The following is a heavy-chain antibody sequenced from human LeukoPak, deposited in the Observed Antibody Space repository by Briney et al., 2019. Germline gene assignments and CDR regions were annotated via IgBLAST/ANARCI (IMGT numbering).Heavy chain of an antibody. CDR2: ISYDGSNK. Sequence: GGSLRLSCAASGFTFSSYGMHWVRQAPGKGLEWVAVISYDGSNKYYADSVKGRFTISRDNSKNTLYLQMNSLRAEDTAVYYCVKWDSGSYEGDYWGQGTLVTVSS. J-gene: IGHJ4*02. D-gene: IGHD1-26*01. V-gene: IGHV3-30*18. CDR3: VKWDSGSYEGDY. CDR1: GFTFSSYG.